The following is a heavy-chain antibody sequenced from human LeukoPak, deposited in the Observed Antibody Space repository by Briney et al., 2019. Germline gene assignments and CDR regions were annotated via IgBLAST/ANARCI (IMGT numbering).Heavy chain of an antibody. CDR3: ARHVLSGGSCYPDY. D-gene: IGHD2-15*01. J-gene: IGHJ4*02. CDR2: IYPGDSET. CDR1: GYSFTNYW. Sequence: GESLKISCKGSGYSFTNYWIGWVRQMPGKGLEWMGIIYPGDSETRYSQSFQGQVTISADKSISTAYLQWSSLKASDTAIYYCARHVLSGGSCYPDYWGQGTRVTVSS. V-gene: IGHV5-51*01.